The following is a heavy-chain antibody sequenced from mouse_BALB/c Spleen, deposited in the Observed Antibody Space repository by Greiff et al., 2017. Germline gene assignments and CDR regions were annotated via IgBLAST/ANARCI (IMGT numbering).Heavy chain of an antibody. J-gene: IGHJ3*01. D-gene: IGHD3-3*01. V-gene: IGHV1S81*02. CDR1: GYTFTSYY. CDR3: TRSYLDRAY. CDR2: INPSNGGT. Sequence: QVQLQQPGAELVRPGASVKLSCKASGYTFTSYYMYWVKQRPGQGLEWIGGINPSNGGTNFNEKFKSKATLTVDKSSSTAYMQLSSLTSEDSAVYYCTRSYLDRAYWGQGTLVTVSA.